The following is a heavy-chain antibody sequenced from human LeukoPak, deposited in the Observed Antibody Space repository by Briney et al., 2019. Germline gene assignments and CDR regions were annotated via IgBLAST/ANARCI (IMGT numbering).Heavy chain of an antibody. CDR1: GFTFDDYG. V-gene: IGHV3-20*01. CDR3: ARDSGQNFDP. Sequence: GGSLRLSCAASGFTFDDYGMTWVRQAPGKGLEWVSGINWNGAGTDYADSVKGRFTISRDNAKNSLYPQMNSLRAEDTALYHCARDSGQNFDPWGQGTLVTVSS. J-gene: IGHJ5*02. CDR2: INWNGAGT.